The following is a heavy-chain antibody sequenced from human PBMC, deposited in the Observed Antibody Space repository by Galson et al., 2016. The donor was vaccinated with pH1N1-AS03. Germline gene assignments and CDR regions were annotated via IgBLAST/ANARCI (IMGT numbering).Heavy chain of an antibody. CDR2: INPNSGVT. V-gene: IGHV1-2*04. CDR3: ARDPRGPCSSATCPTTYYFGMDV. J-gene: IGHJ6*02. CDR1: GDTFSRST. D-gene: IGHD1-26*01. Sequence: SVKVSCKGSGDTFSRSTISWVRQAPGQGLEWMGWINPNSGVTNYAQKFQAWVTMTGDTSISTAYMELYGLKSDDTAVYYCARDPRGPCSSATCPTTYYFGMDVWGQGTTVIVSS.